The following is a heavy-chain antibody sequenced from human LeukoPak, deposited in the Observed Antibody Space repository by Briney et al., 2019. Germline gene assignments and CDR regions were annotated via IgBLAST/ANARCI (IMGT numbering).Heavy chain of an antibody. J-gene: IGHJ4*02. V-gene: IGHV1-8*01. CDR3: ARGTIAAAGTPFFDY. CDR2: MNPNSGDT. D-gene: IGHD6-13*01. Sequence: ASVKVSCKASGYTLTSYDINWVRQATGQGLEWMGWMNPNSGDTGYAQKFQGRVTMTRNTSISTAYMELSSLRSEDTAVYYCARGTIAAAGTPFFDYWGQGTLVTVSS. CDR1: GYTLTSYD.